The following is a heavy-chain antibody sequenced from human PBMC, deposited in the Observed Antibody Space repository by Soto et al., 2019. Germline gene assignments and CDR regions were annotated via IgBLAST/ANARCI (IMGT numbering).Heavy chain of an antibody. CDR1: GGTFSSYA. V-gene: IGHV1-69*13. CDR3: ASDYYGSGSYYNDRDYYYGMDV. CDR2: IIPIFGTA. J-gene: IGHJ6*02. Sequence: SVKVSCKASGGTFSSYAISWVRQAPGQGLEWMGGIIPIFGTANYAQKFQGRVTITADESTSTAYMELSSLRSEDTAVYYCASDYYGSGSYYNDRDYYYGMDVWGQGTTVTVSS. D-gene: IGHD3-10*01.